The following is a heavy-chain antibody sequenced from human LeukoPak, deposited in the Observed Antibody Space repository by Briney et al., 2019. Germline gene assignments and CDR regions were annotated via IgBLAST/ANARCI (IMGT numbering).Heavy chain of an antibody. CDR3: ARDRQGYSYGYFDY. V-gene: IGHV3-33*01. Sequence: GRSLRLSCAASGFTFSSYGMHWVRQAPGKGLEWVAVIWYDGSNKYYADSVTGRFTISRDNSKNTLYLQMNSLRAEDTAVYYCARDRQGYSYGYFDYWGQGTPVTVSS. CDR2: IWYDGSNK. CDR1: GFTFSSYG. J-gene: IGHJ4*02. D-gene: IGHD5-18*01.